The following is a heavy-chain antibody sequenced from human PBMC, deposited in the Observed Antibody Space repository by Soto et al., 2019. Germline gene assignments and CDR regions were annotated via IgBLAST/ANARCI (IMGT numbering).Heavy chain of an antibody. CDR1: GYTFTRYD. CDR3: ARAHLGGYCSGGSCYTADAFDI. Sequence: LEVSCKSSGYTFTRYDINWVRQDTGQGLEWMGWMNPNSGNTGYAQKFQGRVTMTRNTSISTAYMELSSLRSEDTAVYYCARAHLGGYCSGGSCYTADAFDIWGQGTMV. D-gene: IGHD2-15*01. CDR2: MNPNSGNT. J-gene: IGHJ3*02. V-gene: IGHV1-8*01.